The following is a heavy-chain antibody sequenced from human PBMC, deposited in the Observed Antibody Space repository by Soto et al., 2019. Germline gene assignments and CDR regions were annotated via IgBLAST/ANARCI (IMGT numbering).Heavy chain of an antibody. CDR3: ARGRIVASIHDAFEI. J-gene: IGHJ3*02. CDR2: ISAYNGKR. V-gene: IGHV1-18*01. CDR1: GYDFTSYG. Sequence: QSPLLQSGDEVKKPGASVRVSCRASGYDFTSYGISWVRQAPGQGLEWVSWISAYNGKRDTAQKFQGRVTMTLDTSTDTAHMELGDLTSADTAVYYCARGRIVASIHDAFEIWGQGTMVAVSS. D-gene: IGHD2-21*01.